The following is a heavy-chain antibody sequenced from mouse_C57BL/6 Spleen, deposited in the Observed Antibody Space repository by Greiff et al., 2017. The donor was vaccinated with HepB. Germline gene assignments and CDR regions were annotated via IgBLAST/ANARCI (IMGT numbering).Heavy chain of an antibody. CDR2: ISSGSSTI. V-gene: IGHV5-17*01. CDR3: ARGLIYYSNYAFAY. D-gene: IGHD2-5*01. Sequence: EVQLQQSGGGLVKPGGSLKLSCAASGFTFSDYGMHWVRQAPEKGLEWVAYISSGSSTIYYADTVKGRFTISRDNAKNTLFLQMTSLRSEDTAMYYCARGLIYYSNYAFAYWGQGTLVTVSA. J-gene: IGHJ3*01. CDR1: GFTFSDYG.